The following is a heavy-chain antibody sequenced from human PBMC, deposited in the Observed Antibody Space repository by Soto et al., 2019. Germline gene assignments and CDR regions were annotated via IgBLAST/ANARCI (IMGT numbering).Heavy chain of an antibody. CDR2: VYHTGTT. CDR3: ARGSRGSGSYYPRSRWFDP. Sequence: PSETLSLTCVVSGGPVSGDDLYWSWIRHLPGKGLEWIANVYHTGTTYYNPSLKSRVSMSVDTSQNQFSLILASVTAADTAVYYCARGSRGSGSYYPRSRWFDPWGQGTLVTVSS. J-gene: IGHJ5*02. D-gene: IGHD3-10*01. CDR1: GGPVSGDDLY. V-gene: IGHV4-31*02.